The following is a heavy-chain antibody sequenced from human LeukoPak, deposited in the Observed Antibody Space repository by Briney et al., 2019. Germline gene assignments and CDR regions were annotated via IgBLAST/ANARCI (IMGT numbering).Heavy chain of an antibody. V-gene: IGHV3-23*01. J-gene: IGHJ5*02. Sequence: GGSLRLSCAVSGFTFSRYAMSWVRQAPGKELEWVSAISGSGGSTYYADSVKGRFTISRDNSKNSLYLQMNSLRAEDTAVYYCARISSGWPREYWFDPCGQGTLVTVSS. CDR1: GFTFSRYA. CDR3: ARISSGWPREYWFDP. CDR2: ISGSGGST. D-gene: IGHD6-19*01.